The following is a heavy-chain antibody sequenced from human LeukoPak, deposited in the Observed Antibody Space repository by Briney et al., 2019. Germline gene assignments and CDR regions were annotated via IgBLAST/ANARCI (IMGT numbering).Heavy chain of an antibody. J-gene: IGHJ6*02. D-gene: IGHD3-10*01. V-gene: IGHV3-30*03. CDR2: ISYDGSNK. Sequence: GGSLRLSCAASGFTFSSYSMNWVRQAPGKGLEWVAVISYDGSNKYYADSVKGRFTISRDNSKNTLYLQMNSLRAEDTAVYYCARDRWFGELSPNYYYYGMDVWGQGTTVTVSS. CDR1: GFTFSSYS. CDR3: ARDRWFGELSPNYYYYGMDV.